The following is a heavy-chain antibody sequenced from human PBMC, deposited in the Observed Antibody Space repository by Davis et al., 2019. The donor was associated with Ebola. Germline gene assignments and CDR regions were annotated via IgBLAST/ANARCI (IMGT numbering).Heavy chain of an antibody. CDR3: AREGGYCSGGSCYTQTIDAFDI. V-gene: IGHV3-48*01. J-gene: IGHJ3*02. CDR2: ISSSGSTI. CDR1: GFTFSSYE. Sequence: GESLKISCAASGFTFSSYEMNWVRQAPGKGLEWVSYISSSGSTIYYADSVKGRFTISRDNSKNTLYLQMNSLRAEDTAVYYCAREGGYCSGGSCYTQTIDAFDIWGQGTMVTVSS. D-gene: IGHD2-15*01.